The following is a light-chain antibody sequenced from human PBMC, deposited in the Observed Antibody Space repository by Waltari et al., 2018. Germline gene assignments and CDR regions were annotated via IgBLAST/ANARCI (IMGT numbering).Light chain of an antibody. CDR3: QQRANWPPLT. CDR1: QSVSTF. V-gene: IGKV3-11*01. Sequence: EIVLTQSPATLSLARGERATLPCRASQSVSTFLAWYQQKPGQAPRLLIYHASTRATGIPARFSGSGSGTDFTLTISSLEPEDFAVYYCQQRANWPPLTFGGGTKVEI. J-gene: IGKJ4*01. CDR2: HAS.